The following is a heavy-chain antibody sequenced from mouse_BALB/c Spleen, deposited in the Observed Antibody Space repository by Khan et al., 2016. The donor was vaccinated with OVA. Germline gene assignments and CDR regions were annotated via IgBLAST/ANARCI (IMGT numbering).Heavy chain of an antibody. J-gene: IGHJ4*01. CDR2: ISYSGST. D-gene: IGHD1-1*01. V-gene: IGHV3-2*02. CDR3: ARGNYYGYAMDY. CDR1: GYSITSNYA. Sequence: EVQLQESGPGLVKPSQSLSLTCTVTGYSITSNYAWNWIRQFPGNKLEWMGYISYSGSTSYNPSLKSRISITRVPSKNQFFRHLSSVTTKDTATYYCARGNYYGYAMDYWGQGTSVTVSS.